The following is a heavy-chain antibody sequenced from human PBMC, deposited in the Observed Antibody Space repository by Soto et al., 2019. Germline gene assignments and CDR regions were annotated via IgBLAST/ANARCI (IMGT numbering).Heavy chain of an antibody. V-gene: IGHV3-48*02. Sequence: EVPLVESGGGLVQPGGSLRLSCAASGFTFSSYSMNWVRQAPGKGLEWVSYISSSSSTIYYADSVKGRFTISRDNAKNSLYLQMNSLRDEDTAVYYCARGPIGYSSSWYLFYYFDYWGQGTLVTVSS. CDR1: GFTFSSYS. CDR2: ISSSSSTI. CDR3: ARGPIGYSSSWYLFYYFDY. D-gene: IGHD6-13*01. J-gene: IGHJ4*02.